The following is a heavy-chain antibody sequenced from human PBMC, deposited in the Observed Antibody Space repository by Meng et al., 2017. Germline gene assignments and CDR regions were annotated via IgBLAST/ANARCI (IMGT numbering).Heavy chain of an antibody. V-gene: IGHV4-34*01. CDR2: INHSGST. CDR1: GGSFSGYY. CDR3: ASRRLGLQH. D-gene: IGHD5-24*01. Sequence: QVQLQQWGAGLVKPSEALSLTCGVYGGSFSGYYWSWIRQPPGKGLEWIGEINHSGSTNYNPSLKSRVTISVDTSKNQFSLKLSSVTAADTAVYYCASRRLGLQHWGQGTLVTGSS. J-gene: IGHJ1*01.